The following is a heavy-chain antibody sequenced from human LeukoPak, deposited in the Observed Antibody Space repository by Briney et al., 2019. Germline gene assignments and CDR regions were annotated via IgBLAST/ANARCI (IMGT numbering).Heavy chain of an antibody. J-gene: IGHJ4*02. CDR2: ISGSGGST. Sequence: GGSLRLSCAASGFTFSSYAMSWVRQAPGKGLEWVSAISGSGGSTYYADSVKGRFTISRDNSKNTLYLQMNSLRAEDTAVYYCANIVRTAKTTPYYFDYWGQGTLVTVSS. V-gene: IGHV3-23*01. CDR3: ANIVRTAKTTPYYFDY. D-gene: IGHD5-18*01. CDR1: GFTFSSYA.